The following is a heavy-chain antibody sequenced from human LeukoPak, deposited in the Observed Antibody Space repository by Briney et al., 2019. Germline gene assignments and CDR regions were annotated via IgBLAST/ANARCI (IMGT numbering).Heavy chain of an antibody. D-gene: IGHD6-19*01. CDR2: MNPNSGNT. V-gene: IGHV1-8*01. Sequence: ASVKVSCKASGYTFTSYDINWVRQATGQGLEWMGWMNPNSGNTGYAQRFQGRVTMTGNTSISTAYMELSSLRSEDTAVYYCASFDIAVAGTLDYWGQGTLVTVSS. J-gene: IGHJ4*02. CDR1: GYTFTSYD. CDR3: ASFDIAVAGTLDY.